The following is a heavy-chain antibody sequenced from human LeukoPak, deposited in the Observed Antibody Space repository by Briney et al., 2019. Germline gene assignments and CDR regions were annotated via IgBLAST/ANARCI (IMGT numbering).Heavy chain of an antibody. CDR1: GYTFTSYG. V-gene: IGHV1-18*01. D-gene: IGHD4-17*01. Sequence: GASVKVSCKASGYTFTSYGISWVRQAPGQGLEWMGWISAYNGNTNYAQKLQGRVTMTTDTSTSTAYMELRSLRSDDTAVYYCARDWPQNYMTTATPWYYYYGMDVWGQGTTVTVSS. CDR2: ISAYNGNT. J-gene: IGHJ6*02. CDR3: ARDWPQNYMTTATPWYYYYGMDV.